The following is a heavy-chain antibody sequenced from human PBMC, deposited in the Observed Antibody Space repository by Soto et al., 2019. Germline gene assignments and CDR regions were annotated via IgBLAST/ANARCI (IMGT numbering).Heavy chain of an antibody. Sequence: QVQLVQSGAEVKKPGSSVKVSCKASGGTFSSYTIGWVRQAPGQGLEWMGRIIPILGIANYAQKFQGRVTITADKSTSTAYMELSSLRSEDTAVYYCARDLTTVVTAGYYGMDVWGQGTTVTVSS. CDR2: IIPILGIA. CDR3: ARDLTTVVTAGYYGMDV. D-gene: IGHD4-17*01. J-gene: IGHJ6*02. CDR1: GGTFSSYT. V-gene: IGHV1-69*08.